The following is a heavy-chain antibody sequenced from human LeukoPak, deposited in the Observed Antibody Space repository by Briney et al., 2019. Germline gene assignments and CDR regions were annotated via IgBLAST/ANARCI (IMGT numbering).Heavy chain of an antibody. D-gene: IGHD3-16*01. V-gene: IGHV4-39*07. CDR3: ARGITPDF. Sequence: SETLSLTCTVSGGSISSSSYYWGWIRQPPGKGLEWIGEINHSGSTNYNPSLKSRVTISVDTSKNQFSLKLSSVTAADTAVYYCARGITPDFWGQGTLVTVSS. J-gene: IGHJ4*02. CDR1: GGSISSSSYY. CDR2: INHSGST.